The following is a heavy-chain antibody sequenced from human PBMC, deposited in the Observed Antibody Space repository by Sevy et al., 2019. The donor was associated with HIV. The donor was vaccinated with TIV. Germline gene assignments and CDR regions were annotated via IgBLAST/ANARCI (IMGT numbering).Heavy chain of an antibody. CDR2: IDPEDSYI. CDR3: VRPSVGVTADH. Sequence: GESLKISCKASGYIFTSRWISWVRQMPGKGLQWMGRIDPEDSYIEYSPSFKGHVTISTDTSTSTAYLQWTSLKATDTAMYYCVRPSVGVTADHWGPGTLVTVSS. D-gene: IGHD1-26*01. CDR1: GYIFTSRW. J-gene: IGHJ5*02. V-gene: IGHV5-10-1*01.